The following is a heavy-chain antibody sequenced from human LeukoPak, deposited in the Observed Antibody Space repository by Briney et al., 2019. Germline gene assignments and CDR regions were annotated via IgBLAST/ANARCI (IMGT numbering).Heavy chain of an antibody. J-gene: IGHJ4*02. Sequence: ASVKVSCKASGYTFTSNYIHWVRQAPGQGLEWMGMIYPRDGSTSYAQKFQGRVTVTTDTSTSTVHMELSGLRPEDTAVYYCARDQEGFDYWGQGTLVTVSS. CDR2: IYPRDGST. V-gene: IGHV1-46*01. CDR1: GYTFTSNY. CDR3: ARDQEGFDY.